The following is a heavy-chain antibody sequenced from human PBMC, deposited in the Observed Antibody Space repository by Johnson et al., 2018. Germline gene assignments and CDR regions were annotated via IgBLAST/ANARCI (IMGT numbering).Heavy chain of an antibody. D-gene: IGHD3/OR15-3a*01. V-gene: IGHV4-59*01. Sequence: QVQLQESGPGLVKPSETLSLTCTVSGGSISSYYCSWIRQPPGKGLEWSGYIYYRGSTNYNPSLKCRVTISVDTSKNRFSLKLSSATAADTAVYYWAGFPPVDGLNTGAVEIGGQGTMVTVSS. CDR2: IYYRGST. CDR3: AGFPPVDGLNTGAVEI. J-gene: IGHJ3*02. CDR1: GGSISSYY.